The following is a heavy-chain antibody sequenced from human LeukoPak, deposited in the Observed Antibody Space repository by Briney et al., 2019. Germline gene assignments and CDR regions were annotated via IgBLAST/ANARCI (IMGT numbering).Heavy chain of an antibody. V-gene: IGHV4-39*07. Sequence: SIYYSGSTYYNPSLKSRVTISVDTSKNQFSLKLSSVTAADTAVYYCARASRDSSGYYYSDYWGQGTLVTVSS. CDR2: IYYSGST. D-gene: IGHD3-22*01. CDR3: ARASRDSSGYYYSDY. J-gene: IGHJ4*02.